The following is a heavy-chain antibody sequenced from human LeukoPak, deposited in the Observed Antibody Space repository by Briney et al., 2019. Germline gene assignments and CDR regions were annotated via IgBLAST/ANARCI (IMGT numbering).Heavy chain of an antibody. J-gene: IGHJ5*02. V-gene: IGHV4-34*01. D-gene: IGHD3-10*01. CDR2: INHSGST. CDR3: ARGRLHILLWFGELRNNWFDP. CDR1: GRSFSGYY. Sequence: SETLSLTCAVYGRSFSGYYWSWIRQPPGKGLEWIGEINHSGSTNYNPSLKSRVTISVDTSKNQFSLKLSSVTAADTAVYYCARGRLHILLWFGELRNNWFDPWGQGTLVTVSS.